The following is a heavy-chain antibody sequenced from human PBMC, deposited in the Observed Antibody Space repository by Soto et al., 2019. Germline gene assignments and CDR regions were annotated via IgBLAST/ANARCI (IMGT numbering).Heavy chain of an antibody. CDR3: ARLASVAYCGGDCYSFWFDP. V-gene: IGHV1-18*01. D-gene: IGHD2-21*02. CDR2: ISAYNGNT. CDR1: GYSFTSYG. J-gene: IGHJ5*02. Sequence: ASVKVSCKASGYSFTSYGISWVRQAPGQGLEWMGWISAYNGNTNYAQKLQGRVTMTTDTSTSTAYMELRSLRSDDTAVYYCARLASVAYCGGDCYSFWFDPWGQGTLVTVSS.